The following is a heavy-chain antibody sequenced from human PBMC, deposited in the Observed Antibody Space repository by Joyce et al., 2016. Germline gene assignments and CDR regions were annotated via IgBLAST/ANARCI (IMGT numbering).Heavy chain of an antibody. CDR1: GGSFSGYS. CDR2: INHSGNT. CDR3: AIAYVDPGNNWFDP. Sequence: QVHLQEWGAGLLKPSETLSLTCAVYGGSFSGYSWSWIRQPPGKGLEWIGQINHSGNTKNNPSLKSRVTISVDTSKNQFSQKVNSVTIADTAVYYCAIAYVDPGNNWFDPWGQGTLVTVSS. V-gene: IGHV4-34*01. D-gene: IGHD3-10*02. J-gene: IGHJ5*02.